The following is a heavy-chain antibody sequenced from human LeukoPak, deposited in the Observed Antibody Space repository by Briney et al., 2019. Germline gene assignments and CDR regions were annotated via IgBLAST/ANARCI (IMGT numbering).Heavy chain of an antibody. V-gene: IGHV4-59*01. CDR1: GGSISSYY. CDR3: ARGDIVATIVDY. D-gene: IGHD5-12*01. Sequence: KPSETLSLTCTVSGGSISSYYWSWIRQPLGKGLEWIGYIYYSGSTNYNPSLKSRVTISVDTSKNQFSLKLTSVTAADTTVYYCARGDIVATIVDYWGQGTLVTVSS. CDR2: IYYSGST. J-gene: IGHJ4*02.